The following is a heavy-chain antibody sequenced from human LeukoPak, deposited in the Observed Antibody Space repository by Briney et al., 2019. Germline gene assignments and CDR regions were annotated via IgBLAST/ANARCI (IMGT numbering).Heavy chain of an antibody. Sequence: GGSLRLSCAASGFTFSDYYMTWIRQAPGKGLEWVSYISGGSSDTNYADFVKGRFTISRDNAKNSLYLQMNSLRAEDTAVYYCEREACSGGRCYFDYWGQGTLVTVSS. J-gene: IGHJ4*02. V-gene: IGHV3-11*06. CDR3: EREACSGGRCYFDY. CDR2: ISGGSSDT. D-gene: IGHD2-15*01. CDR1: GFTFSDYY.